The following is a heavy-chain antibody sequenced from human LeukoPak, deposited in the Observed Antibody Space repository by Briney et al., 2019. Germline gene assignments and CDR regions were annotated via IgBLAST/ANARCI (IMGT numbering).Heavy chain of an antibody. D-gene: IGHD5-18*01. V-gene: IGHV1-46*01. CDR1: GYSFTSHY. J-gene: IGHJ4*02. CDR2: INPSGSST. CDR3: ARDPNAMVTSLFDY. Sequence: ASVKVSCKASGYSFTSHYMHWVRQAPGQGLEWMGLINPSGSSTLYAQKFQGRVTMTRDMSTTTDYMELSSLRSDDTAVYYCARDPNAMVTSLFDYWGQGTLVTVSS.